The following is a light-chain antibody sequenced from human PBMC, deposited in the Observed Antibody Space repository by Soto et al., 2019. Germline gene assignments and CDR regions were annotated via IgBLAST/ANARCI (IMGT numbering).Light chain of an antibody. Sequence: QSVLTQSSSASASLGSSVKLTCTLSSGHSSYIIAWHQQQPGKAPRYLMKLEGSGSYNKGGGVPDRFSGSSSGADRYLTVSNLQFEDEADYHCETWAGNTLVFGGGTKLTVL. V-gene: IGLV4-60*02. CDR3: ETWAGNTLV. J-gene: IGLJ3*02. CDR2: LEGSGSY. CDR1: SGHSSYI.